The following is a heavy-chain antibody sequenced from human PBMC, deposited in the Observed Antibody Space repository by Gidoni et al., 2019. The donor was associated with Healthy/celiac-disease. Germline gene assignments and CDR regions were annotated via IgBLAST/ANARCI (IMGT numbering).Heavy chain of an antibody. J-gene: IGHJ6*02. Sequence: EVQLLESGGGLVQPGGSLRLSCAASGFTFSSDAMSWVRQAPGKGLEWVSAISGSGGSTYYADSVKGRFTISRDNSKNTLYLQMNSLRAEDTAVYYCAKDQEGAYYYYGMDVWGQGTTVTVSS. CDR1: GFTFSSDA. V-gene: IGHV3-23*01. CDR3: AKDQEGAYYYYGMDV. CDR2: ISGSGGST.